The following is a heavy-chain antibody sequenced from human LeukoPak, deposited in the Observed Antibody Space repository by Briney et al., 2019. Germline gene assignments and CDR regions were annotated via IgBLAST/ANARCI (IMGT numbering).Heavy chain of an antibody. J-gene: IGHJ4*02. V-gene: IGHV1-2*06. Sequence: ASVKVSCKASGYTFTGYHMHWVRQAPGQRLESMGRINPNSGDTNYAQNFQGRVTMTRDTSISTAYMELSRLRSDDTAVYYCARDYCSSTSCLFDYWGQGTLVTVSS. D-gene: IGHD2-2*01. CDR1: GYTFTGYH. CDR2: INPNSGDT. CDR3: ARDYCSSTSCLFDY.